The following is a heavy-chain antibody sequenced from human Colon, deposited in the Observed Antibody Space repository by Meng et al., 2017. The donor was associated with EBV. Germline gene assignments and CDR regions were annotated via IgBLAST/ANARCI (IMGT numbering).Heavy chain of an antibody. CDR3: ARVGAYCGGDCYHPR. D-gene: IGHD2-21*02. V-gene: IGHV4-4*02. J-gene: IGHJ4*02. CDR2: IYHSGST. Sequence: QLNPLDGSRELVEPLGPVPPTCAVCGGSLSRRNWGSWVRQPPGKGLEWIGEIYHSGSTNYNPSLKSRVTISVDESKNQFSLRLSSVTAADTAVYYCARVGAYCGGDCYHPRWGQGTLVTVSS. CDR1: GGSLSRRNW.